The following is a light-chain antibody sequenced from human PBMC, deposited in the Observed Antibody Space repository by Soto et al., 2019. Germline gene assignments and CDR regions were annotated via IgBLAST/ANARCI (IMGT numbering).Light chain of an antibody. V-gene: IGKV2-28*01. CDR3: MQALQTPST. CDR1: QSLLHSDGYNY. J-gene: IGKJ4*01. CDR2: LGS. Sequence: DIVMTQSPLSLPVTPGEPASISCRSSQSLLHSDGYNYLDWYLQKPGQSPHILIYLGSSRASGVPDRLSGSGSGTDFTLRISRVEAEDVGVYYCMQALQTPSTFGGGTKVEIK.